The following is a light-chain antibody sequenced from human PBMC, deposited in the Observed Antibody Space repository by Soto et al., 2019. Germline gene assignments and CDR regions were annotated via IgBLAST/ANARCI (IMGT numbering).Light chain of an antibody. CDR2: GAS. CDR1: HGVGNN. CDR3: QQYHQWPVA. J-gene: IGKJ4*01. Sequence: VMTHSPTTLSVSPGERATLSCRASHGVGNNLAWYQQIPGQAPRLLIYGASTRATGVPARFSGSGSATQFTLTISSLQSEDFGFYYCQQYHQWPVAFGGGTKVEIK. V-gene: IGKV3-15*01.